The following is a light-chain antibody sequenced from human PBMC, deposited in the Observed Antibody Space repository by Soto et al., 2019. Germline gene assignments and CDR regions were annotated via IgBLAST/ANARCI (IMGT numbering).Light chain of an antibody. CDR1: SSDLGGYNY. Sequence: QSALTQPASVSGSPGQSITISCTGTSSDLGGYNYVSWYQHHPGKAPKLMIYQVSNRPSGVSNRFSGSKSGNTASLTISGLQAEDVADYYSCAYSSITPYVFLTVT. J-gene: IGLJ1*01. CDR3: CAYSSITPYV. CDR2: QVS. V-gene: IGLV2-14*01.